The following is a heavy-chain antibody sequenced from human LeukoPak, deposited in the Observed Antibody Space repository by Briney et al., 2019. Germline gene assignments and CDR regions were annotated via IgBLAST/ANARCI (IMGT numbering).Heavy chain of an antibody. Sequence: ASVKVSCKASGYTFTSYGISWVRQAPGQGLEWMGWISAYNGNTNYAQKLQGRVTMTTDTSTSKAYMELRSLRSDDTAVYYCARDFRSYDILTGDPSELEPWGQGTLVTVSS. CDR3: ARDFRSYDILTGDPSELEP. CDR2: ISAYNGNT. CDR1: GYTFTSYG. V-gene: IGHV1-18*01. J-gene: IGHJ5*02. D-gene: IGHD3-9*01.